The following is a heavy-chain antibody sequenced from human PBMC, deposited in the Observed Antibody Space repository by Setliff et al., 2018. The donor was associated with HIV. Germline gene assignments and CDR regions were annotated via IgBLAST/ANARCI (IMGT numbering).Heavy chain of an antibody. CDR3: ARDRTNWEPLSAVDY. V-gene: IGHV3-48*01. D-gene: IGHD1-26*01. J-gene: IGHJ4*02. CDR2: ISSDGSTI. CDR1: GFTFSDYN. Sequence: PGGSLRLSCAASGFTFSDYNMNWVRQAPGRGLEWVSYISSDGSTIYYAGSVKGHFIGSTEKHKNSLYLHMTSLGVQDKAVYYCARDRTNWEPLSAVDYWGPGALVTVSS.